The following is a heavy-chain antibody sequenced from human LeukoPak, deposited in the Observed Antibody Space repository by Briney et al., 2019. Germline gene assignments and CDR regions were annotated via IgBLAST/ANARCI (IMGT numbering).Heavy chain of an antibody. CDR1: GGSISSYY. J-gene: IGHJ4*02. V-gene: IGHV4-4*07. CDR3: ARAPYDILTGYSYYFDY. D-gene: IGHD3-9*01. CDR2: IYYSGST. Sequence: SETLSLTCTVSGGSISSYYWSWIRQPAGKGLEWIGRIYYSGSTYYNPSLKSRVTISVDTSKNQFSLKLSSVTAADTAVYYCARAPYDILTGYSYYFDYWGQGTLVTVSS.